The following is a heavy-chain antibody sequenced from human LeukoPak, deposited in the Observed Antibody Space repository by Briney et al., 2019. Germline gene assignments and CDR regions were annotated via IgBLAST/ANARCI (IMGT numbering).Heavy chain of an antibody. Sequence: GGSLRLSCTVSGITFKTYWMNWVRQAPGKGLEWVSLIYSSGSTYYADSVKGRFTISRDNSKNTLYLQMNSLRAEDTAVYYCARASGKDFWSGYYTPEMDVWGQGTTVTVSS. D-gene: IGHD3-3*01. V-gene: IGHV3-66*02. CDR3: ARASGKDFWSGYYTPEMDV. CDR1: GITFKTYW. J-gene: IGHJ6*02. CDR2: IYSSGST.